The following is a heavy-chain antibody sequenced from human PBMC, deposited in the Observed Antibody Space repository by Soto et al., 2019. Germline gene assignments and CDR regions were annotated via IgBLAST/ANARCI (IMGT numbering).Heavy chain of an antibody. CDR1: GGSISSYY. CDR2: IYYSGST. CDR3: ARVGSLVGATRGYFDY. Sequence: PSETLSLTCTVSGGSISSYYWSWIRQPPGKGLEWIGYIYYSGSTNYNPSLKSRVTITVDTSKNQFSLKLSTVTAADTAVYYCARVGSLVGATRGYFDYWGQGTLVTVSS. V-gene: IGHV4-59*01. J-gene: IGHJ4*02. D-gene: IGHD1-26*01.